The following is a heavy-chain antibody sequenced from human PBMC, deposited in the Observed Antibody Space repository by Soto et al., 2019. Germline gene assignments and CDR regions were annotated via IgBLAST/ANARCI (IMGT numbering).Heavy chain of an antibody. CDR2: IYYSGST. D-gene: IGHD3-3*01. V-gene: IGHV4-59*01. J-gene: IGHJ3*02. CDR1: GCSISSYS. Sequence: PSETLSLTCTASGCSISSYSWSWIRQPPGKGLEWIGYIYYSGSTNYNPSLKSRVTISVDTSKTQFSLKLSSVTAADTAVYYCARDQTPPPNDDFWSGYYTGDAFDIWGQGTMVT. CDR3: ARDQTPPPNDDFWSGYYTGDAFDI.